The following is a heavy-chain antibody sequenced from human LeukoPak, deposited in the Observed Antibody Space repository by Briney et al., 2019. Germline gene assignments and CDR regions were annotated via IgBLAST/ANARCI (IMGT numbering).Heavy chain of an antibody. V-gene: IGHV3-23*01. D-gene: IGHD2-2*01. CDR3: AKWAVGYCSSTSCYYDY. CDR2: ISGSGGST. J-gene: IGHJ4*02. CDR1: GFTFSSYA. Sequence: GGSLRLSCAASGFTFSSYAMSWVRQAPGKGLEWVSAISGSGGSTCYADSVKGRFTISRDNSKNTLYLQMNSLRAEDTAVYYCAKWAVGYCSSTSCYYDYWGQGTLVTVSS.